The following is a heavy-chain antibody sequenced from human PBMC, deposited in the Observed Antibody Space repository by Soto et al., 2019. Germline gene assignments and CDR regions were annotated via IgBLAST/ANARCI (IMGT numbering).Heavy chain of an antibody. V-gene: IGHV1-18*01. Sequence: QVHLVQSGAEVKRPGASVKVSCKGSGYTFTTYGITWVRQAPGQGLEWVGRISAHNGNTNYAQKLQGRVTVTRDTSTSTAYMELRSLRSDDTAVYYCARGRYGDYWGQGALVTVSS. CDR3: ARGRYGDY. CDR2: ISAHNGNT. CDR1: GYTFTTYG. D-gene: IGHD1-1*01. J-gene: IGHJ4*02.